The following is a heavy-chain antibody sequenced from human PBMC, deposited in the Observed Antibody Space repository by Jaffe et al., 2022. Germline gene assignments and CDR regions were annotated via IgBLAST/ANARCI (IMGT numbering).Heavy chain of an antibody. CDR3: TRDFPQITIRYFDWPRFDY. Sequence: QVQLVQSGAEVKKPGASVKVSCKASGYTFTSYGISWVRQAPGQGLEWMGWIGAKNDNTHYVQKFQGRVTMTTDTSTSTAYMEVKSLRSDDTAVYYCTRDFPQITIRYFDWPRFDYWGQGTLVTVSS. D-gene: IGHD3-9*01. CDR2: IGAKNDNT. V-gene: IGHV1-18*01. CDR1: GYTFTSYG. J-gene: IGHJ4*02.